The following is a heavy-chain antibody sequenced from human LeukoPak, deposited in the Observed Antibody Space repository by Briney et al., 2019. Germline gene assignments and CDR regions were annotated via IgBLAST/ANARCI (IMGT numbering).Heavy chain of an antibody. CDR2: VHHTGSD. J-gene: IGHJ3*01. Sequence: SETLSLTCVISGYFISAGYFWGWIRQSPVKGLEWIGSVHHTGSDYYNPSLKSRVTISIDTSKNHFSLNLTSVTAADTAVFFCARVIVTATHVPDAFDLWGQGILVTVSS. D-gene: IGHD1-26*01. V-gene: IGHV4-38-2*01. CDR1: GYFISAGYF. CDR3: ARVIVTATHVPDAFDL.